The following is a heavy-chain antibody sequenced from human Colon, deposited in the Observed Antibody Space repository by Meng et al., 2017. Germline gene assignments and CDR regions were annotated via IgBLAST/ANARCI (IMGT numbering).Heavy chain of an antibody. J-gene: IGHJ3*02. D-gene: IGHD3-10*01. CDR1: GFTFSSYE. CDR2: ISPGGSTK. CDR3: ARDLSRGSDDAFDI. V-gene: IGHV3-48*03. Sequence: GGPLRLSCEASGFTFSSYEMIWVRQAPGKGLEWVSNISPGGSTKYYADSVKGRFAVSRDNAKNSLYMQMNSLRVEDTAVYYCARDLSRGSDDAFDIWGQGTMVTVSS.